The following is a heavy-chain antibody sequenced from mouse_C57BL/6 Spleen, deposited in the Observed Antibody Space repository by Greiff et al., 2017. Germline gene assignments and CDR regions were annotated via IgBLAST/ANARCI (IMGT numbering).Heavy chain of an antibody. CDR1: GYTFTEYT. J-gene: IGHJ3*01. Sequence: VQLQESGAELVKPGASVTLSCKASGYTFTEYTIHWVKQTSGQGLEWIGWFYPGSGSITYNEKFKDKGTLTADKSSSTGYLELRRLTSEDSAVYFCASHEGLCGTSRFAYWGQGTLVTVSA. D-gene: IGHD1-1*01. CDR3: ASHEGLCGTSRFAY. V-gene: IGHV1-62-2*01. CDR2: FYPGSGSI.